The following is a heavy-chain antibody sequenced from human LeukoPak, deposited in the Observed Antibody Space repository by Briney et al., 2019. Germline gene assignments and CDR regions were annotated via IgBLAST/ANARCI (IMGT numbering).Heavy chain of an antibody. CDR3: ARGYCSSTSCYPSNYYYYYGMDV. CDR1: GGSFSGYY. CDR2: INHSGST. J-gene: IGHJ6*02. D-gene: IGHD2-2*01. V-gene: IGHV4-34*01. Sequence: SETLSLTCAVYGGSFSGYYWSWIRQPPGKGLEWIGEINHSGSTNYNPSLKRRVTIPVDTSKNQFSLKLSSVTAADTAVYYCARGYCSSTSCYPSNYYYYYGMDVWGQGTTVTVSS.